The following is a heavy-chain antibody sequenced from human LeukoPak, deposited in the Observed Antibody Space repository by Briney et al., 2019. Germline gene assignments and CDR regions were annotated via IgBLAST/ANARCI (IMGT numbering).Heavy chain of an antibody. Sequence: SETLSLTCTVSGASISRYYWSWIRQPPGKGLEWIGYFHHSGNTNYNPSLSSRITMSVDTSKNQFSLKLNSVIAADTAIYYCARRAAALDHWGQGTLVTVSS. D-gene: IGHD6-13*01. V-gene: IGHV4-59*08. CDR1: GASISRYY. CDR2: FHHSGNT. CDR3: ARRAAALDH. J-gene: IGHJ4*02.